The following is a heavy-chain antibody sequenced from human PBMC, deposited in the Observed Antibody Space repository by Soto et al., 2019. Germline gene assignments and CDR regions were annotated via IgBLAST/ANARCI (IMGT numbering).Heavy chain of an antibody. D-gene: IGHD2-2*01. V-gene: IGHV3-74*01. CDR1: GFTFSNYW. Sequence: GGSLRLSCATSGFTFSNYWMHWVRQVPGRGLVWVSRIDTDGSTTSYADFAKGRFTISRDNAKSTLSLQMNRLRAEDPAHYYCARRRRPARLGPKGAIDYWGQGTLVTVSS. CDR2: IDTDGSTT. J-gene: IGHJ4*02. CDR3: ARRRRPARLGPKGAIDY.